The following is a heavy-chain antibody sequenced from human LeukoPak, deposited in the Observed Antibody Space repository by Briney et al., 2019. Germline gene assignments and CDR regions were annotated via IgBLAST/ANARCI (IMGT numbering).Heavy chain of an antibody. CDR3: AKDRGYSYGYREYYFDY. CDR1: GFTFSSYG. D-gene: IGHD5-18*01. V-gene: IGHV3-33*06. J-gene: IGHJ4*02. CDR2: IWYDGSKK. Sequence: GRSLRLSCAASGFTFSSYGMHWVRQAPGKGLEWVAVIWYDGSKKYYADSVKGRFTISRDNSKNTLYLQMNSLRAEDTAVYYCAKDRGYSYGYREYYFDYWGQGTLVTVSS.